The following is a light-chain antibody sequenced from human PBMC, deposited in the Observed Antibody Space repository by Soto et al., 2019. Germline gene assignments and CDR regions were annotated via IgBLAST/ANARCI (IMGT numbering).Light chain of an antibody. V-gene: IGKV3-15*01. J-gene: IGKJ3*01. CDR2: GAS. Sequence: EIVMTQSPATLSVSPGERATLSCRASQSVSSNLAWYQQKPGQAPRLLTYGASTRATGIPARFSGSGSGTEFTFTISSLQSEDFAVYYCQQYNNWPPFTFGPGTKVDIK. CDR3: QQYNNWPPFT. CDR1: QSVSSN.